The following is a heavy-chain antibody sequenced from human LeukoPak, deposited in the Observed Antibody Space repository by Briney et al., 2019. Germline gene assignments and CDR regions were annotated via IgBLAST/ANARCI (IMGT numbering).Heavy chain of an antibody. CDR3: ARSKIDY. Sequence: GGSLRLSCVVSGFTFSSYWMSWVRQAPGKGLEWVANINEDGSEKYYADSVEGRFTISRDNAKNSLDLQMSSLRADDTALYYCARSKIDYWGQGTLVTVSS. J-gene: IGHJ4*02. D-gene: IGHD4-11*01. CDR1: GFTFSSYW. CDR2: INEDGSEK. V-gene: IGHV3-7*01.